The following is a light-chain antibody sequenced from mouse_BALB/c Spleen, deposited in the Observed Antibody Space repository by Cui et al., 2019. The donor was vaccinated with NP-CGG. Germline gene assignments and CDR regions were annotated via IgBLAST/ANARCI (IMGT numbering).Light chain of an antibody. Sequence: QAVVTQESALTTSPGETVTLTCRSSTGAVITSNYANWVQEKPDHLFTGLIVGTNNRAPGVPARFSGSLIGDKAALTITGAQTEDEAIYFCALWYTNHWVFGGGTKLTVL. CDR2: GTN. V-gene: IGLV1*01. CDR1: TGAVITSNY. CDR3: ALWYTNHWV. J-gene: IGLJ1*01.